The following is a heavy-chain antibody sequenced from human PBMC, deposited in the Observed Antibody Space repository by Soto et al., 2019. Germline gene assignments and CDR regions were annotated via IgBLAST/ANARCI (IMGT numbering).Heavy chain of an antibody. J-gene: IGHJ3*02. D-gene: IGHD1-20*01. CDR1: GYTFTGYY. Sequence: QVQLVQSGAEVKKPGASVKVSRKASGYTFTGYYMHWVRQAPGQGLEWMGWINPNSGGTNYAQKFQGWVTMTRDTSISTAYMELSRLRSDDTAVYYCARPRITGTLRAFDIWGQGTMVTVSS. V-gene: IGHV1-2*04. CDR3: ARPRITGTLRAFDI. CDR2: INPNSGGT.